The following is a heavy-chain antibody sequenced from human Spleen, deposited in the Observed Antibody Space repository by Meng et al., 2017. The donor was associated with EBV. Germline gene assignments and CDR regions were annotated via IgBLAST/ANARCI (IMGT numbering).Heavy chain of an antibody. CDR3: ARFYTYGDVPSEADS. CDR2: IKDTGST. Sequence: VPLQQWGAGLLKPSETLSLTCAVYGASLRGHYWSWIRQAPGKGLEWIGEIKDTGSTNYNLSLKGRVTISVDKSNNQFSLKLTSVTAADTAVYYCARFYTYGDVPSEADSWGQGNLVTVSS. CDR1: GASLRGHY. D-gene: IGHD4-17*01. V-gene: IGHV4-34*01. J-gene: IGHJ4*02.